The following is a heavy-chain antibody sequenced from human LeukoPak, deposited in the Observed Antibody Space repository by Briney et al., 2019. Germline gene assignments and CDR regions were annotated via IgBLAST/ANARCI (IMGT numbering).Heavy chain of an antibody. Sequence: PGGSLRLSCAASGFTFSSYAMSWVRQAPGKGLEWVSAISGSGGSTYYADSVKGRFTISRDNSKNTLYLQMNSLRAEDTAVYYCALPGHSSGWYESGLFYWGQGTLVTVSS. CDR3: ALPGHSSGWYESGLFY. J-gene: IGHJ4*02. V-gene: IGHV3-23*01. D-gene: IGHD6-19*01. CDR2: ISGSGGST. CDR1: GFTFSSYA.